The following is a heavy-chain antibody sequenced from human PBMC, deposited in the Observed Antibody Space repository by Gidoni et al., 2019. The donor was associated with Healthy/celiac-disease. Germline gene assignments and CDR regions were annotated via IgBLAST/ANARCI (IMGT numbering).Heavy chain of an antibody. CDR2: IKSKTDGGTT. J-gene: IGHJ4*02. CDR3: TTDQELEPLYYFDY. Sequence: EVQLVESGGGLVKPGGSLRLSCAASGFTFSNAWMSWVRQAPGKGLEWVGRIKSKTDGGTTDYAAPVKGRFTISRDDSKNTLYLQMNSLKTEDTAVYYCTTDQELEPLYYFDYWGQGTLVTVSS. V-gene: IGHV3-15*01. CDR1: GFTFSNAW. D-gene: IGHD1-1*01.